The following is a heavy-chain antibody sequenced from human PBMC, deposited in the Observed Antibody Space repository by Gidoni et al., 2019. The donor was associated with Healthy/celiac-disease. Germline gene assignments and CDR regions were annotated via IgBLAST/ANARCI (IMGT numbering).Heavy chain of an antibody. Sequence: QVQLQESGPGLVKPSVTLSLTCTVSGGSISSYYWSWIRQPPGKGLEWIGYIYYSGSTNYNPSLKSRVTISVDTSKNQFSLKLSSVTAADTAVYYCARDPSSDYDNDPDAFDIWGQGTMVTVSS. D-gene: IGHD3-22*01. CDR2: IYYSGST. CDR1: GGSISSYY. J-gene: IGHJ3*02. V-gene: IGHV4-59*01. CDR3: ARDPSSDYDNDPDAFDI.